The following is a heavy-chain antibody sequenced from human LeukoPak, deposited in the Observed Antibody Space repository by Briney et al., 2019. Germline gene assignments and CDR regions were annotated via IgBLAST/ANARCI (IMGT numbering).Heavy chain of an antibody. CDR3: ARSYYYDSSGYYYYFDY. CDR1: GHTFTGYY. D-gene: IGHD3-22*01. CDR2: INPNSGGT. Sequence: GASVKVSCKASGHTFTGYYMHWVRQAPGQGLEWMGWINPNSGGTNYAQKFQGRVTMTRDTSISTAYMELSRLRSDDTAVYYCARSYYYDSSGYYYYFDYWGQGTLVTVSS. J-gene: IGHJ4*02. V-gene: IGHV1-2*02.